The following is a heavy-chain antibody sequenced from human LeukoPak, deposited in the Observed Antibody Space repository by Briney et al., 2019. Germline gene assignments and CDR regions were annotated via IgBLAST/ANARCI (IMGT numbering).Heavy chain of an antibody. V-gene: IGHV1-69*13. CDR1: GGTFSSYA. Sequence: GASVKVSCKASGGTFSSYAISWARQAPGQGLEWMGGIIPIFGTANYAQKFQGRVTITADESTSTAYMELSSLRSEDTAVYYCARVRIAVAGTPYYYYYGMDVWGQGTTVTVSS. CDR2: IIPIFGTA. D-gene: IGHD6-19*01. J-gene: IGHJ6*02. CDR3: ARVRIAVAGTPYYYYYGMDV.